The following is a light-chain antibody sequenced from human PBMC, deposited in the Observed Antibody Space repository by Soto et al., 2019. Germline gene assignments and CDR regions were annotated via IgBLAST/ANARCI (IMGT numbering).Light chain of an antibody. V-gene: IGKV1-27*01. CDR2: AAS. J-gene: IGKJ4*01. CDR1: QDISNY. Sequence: DIQMTQSPSSLSASVGDRVTITCRASQDISNYLAWYQQKPGKVPKLLIYAASTLQSGVPSRFSGSGSGTDFTLTISSLQPEDVATYYCQKYNSAPRTFVGGTKVEIK. CDR3: QKYNSAPRT.